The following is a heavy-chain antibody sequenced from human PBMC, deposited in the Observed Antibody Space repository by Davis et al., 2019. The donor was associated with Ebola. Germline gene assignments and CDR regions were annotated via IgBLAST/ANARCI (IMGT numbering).Heavy chain of an antibody. CDR1: GFTFSSYW. V-gene: IGHV3-74*01. J-gene: IGHJ6*02. CDR2: INSDGSST. D-gene: IGHD6-6*01. CDR3: ASGGVGIAARLYYYYGMDV. Sequence: PGGSLRLSCAASGFTFSSYWMHWVRQAPGKGLVWVPRINSDGSSTSYADSVKGRFTIFRDNAKNTLYLQMNSLRAEDTAVYYCASGGVGIAARLYYYYGMDVWGQGTTVTVSS.